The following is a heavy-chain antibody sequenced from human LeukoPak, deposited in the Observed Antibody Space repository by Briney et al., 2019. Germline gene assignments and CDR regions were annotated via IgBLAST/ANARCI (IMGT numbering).Heavy chain of an antibody. D-gene: IGHD2-8*02. CDR1: RFTFSTYS. Sequence: PGGSLRLSCAASRFTFSTYSMNWVRQAPGKGLEWVSSIGSRSTYIYYADSVKGRFTISRDNTKNSLYLQMNSLRAEDTAVYYCARFGTGGDLTAWGQGTLVTVSS. J-gene: IGHJ4*02. CDR3: ARFGTGGDLTA. CDR2: IGSRSTYI. V-gene: IGHV3-21*01.